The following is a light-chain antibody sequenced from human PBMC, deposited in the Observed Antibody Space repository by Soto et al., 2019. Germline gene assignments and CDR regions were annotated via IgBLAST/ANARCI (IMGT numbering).Light chain of an antibody. V-gene: IGKV1-39*01. J-gene: IGKJ1*01. CDR2: GAK. Sequence: DIQMTQSPSFLSASVGDRVTITCRASQAISNYLNWYQQKPGKAPNLLIFGAKTLQSGVPSRFSGSGSGTDFTLTISSLQPEDFATYYCQQNYSPLRTFGQATKVDIK. CDR3: QQNYSPLRT. CDR1: QAISNY.